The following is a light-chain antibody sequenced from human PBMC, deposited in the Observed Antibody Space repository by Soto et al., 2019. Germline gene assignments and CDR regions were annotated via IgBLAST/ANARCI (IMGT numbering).Light chain of an antibody. J-gene: IGLJ3*02. CDR3: CSYAGSSTFNWV. Sequence: QSALTQPASVSGSPGQSITISCTGTSSDVGSYNLVSWYQQHPGKAPKLMIYEVSKRPSGVSNRFSGSKSGNTASLTISGLQAEDEADYYCCSYAGSSTFNWVFGGGTKLTGL. V-gene: IGLV2-23*02. CDR2: EVS. CDR1: SSDVGSYNL.